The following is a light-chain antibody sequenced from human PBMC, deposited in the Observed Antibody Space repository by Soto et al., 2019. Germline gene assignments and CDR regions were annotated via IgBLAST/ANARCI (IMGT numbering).Light chain of an antibody. J-gene: IGKJ2*01. CDR3: QQGHNWPLT. V-gene: IGKV3-15*01. CDR1: QSINSE. Sequence: EIVMTQSPATLSLSPGERAALSCRASQSINSELAWYQQKPGQLPRLLIYGASTRATGVPARFTGSESGSEFTLTISGLQSEDFAVYYCQQGHNWPLTLGQGTRLEI. CDR2: GAS.